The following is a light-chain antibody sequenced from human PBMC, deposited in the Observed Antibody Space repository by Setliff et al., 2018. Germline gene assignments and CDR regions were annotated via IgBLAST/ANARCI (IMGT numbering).Light chain of an antibody. CDR2: GNS. J-gene: IGLJ1*01. CDR1: SPNIGAGYD. Sequence: PGQRVTISCTGSSPNIGAGYDVHWYQQLPGTAPKLLIYGNSNRPSGVPDRFSGSKSGTSASLAITGLQAEDEADYYCQSYDSSLSGYVFGTGTKVTVL. V-gene: IGLV1-40*01. CDR3: QSYDSSLSGYV.